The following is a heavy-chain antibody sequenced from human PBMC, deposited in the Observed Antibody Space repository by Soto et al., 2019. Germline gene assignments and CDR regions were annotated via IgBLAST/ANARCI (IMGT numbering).Heavy chain of an antibody. CDR1: SGSIFTTNW. V-gene: IGHV4-4*02. Sequence: QVQLQESGPGLVKPSGTLSLTCAASSGSIFTTNWWSWVRQSPGRGLQWIGDIYHSGSPKYNPSLKSRVSISIDKSKGRFFLNLTSVPAADTAVYYCARKPDVATAKVGGGYVFDVWGQGTMVTVSS. J-gene: IGHJ3*01. CDR3: ARKPDVATAKVGGGYVFDV. D-gene: IGHD3-16*01. CDR2: IYHSGSP.